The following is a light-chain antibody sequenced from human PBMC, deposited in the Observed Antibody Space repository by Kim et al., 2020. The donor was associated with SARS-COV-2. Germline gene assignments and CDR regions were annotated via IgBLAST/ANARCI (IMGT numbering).Light chain of an antibody. CDR1: QTVCSTC. Sequence: PGERAPLSCRASQTVCSTCLAWYQQRPGQAPRLLIYSASTRAADIPDRFSGGGSGTDFNLTISRLEPEDFAVYYCQRYGTIPPYTFGQGTKVDIK. CDR3: QRYGTIPPYT. J-gene: IGKJ2*01. V-gene: IGKV3-20*01. CDR2: SAS.